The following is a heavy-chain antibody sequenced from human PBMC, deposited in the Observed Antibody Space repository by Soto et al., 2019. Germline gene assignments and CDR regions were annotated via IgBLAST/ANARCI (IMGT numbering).Heavy chain of an antibody. V-gene: IGHV1-69*06. D-gene: IGHD3-22*01. Sequence: QVQLVQSGAEVKKPGSSVKVSCRASGGTFSNYGISWVRQAPGEGLEWMGGIIPILGTRNHAQKFQGRVTITADKSTSTAYMELSSLRSEDTAVYYCARGSGYDNGGAFDIWGQGTMVTVSS. CDR2: IIPILGTR. CDR3: ARGSGYDNGGAFDI. J-gene: IGHJ3*02. CDR1: GGTFSNYG.